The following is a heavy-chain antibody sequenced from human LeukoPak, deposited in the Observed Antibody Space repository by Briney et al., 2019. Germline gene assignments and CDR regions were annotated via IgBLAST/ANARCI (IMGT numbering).Heavy chain of an antibody. J-gene: IGHJ6*02. CDR3: ARGGIVVVPEPCYGMDV. V-gene: IGHV1-46*01. D-gene: IGHD2-2*01. CDR2: INPSSGST. CDR1: GYTFTSYY. Sequence: GASVKVSCKASGYTFTSYYMHWVPQAPGQGLEWMGIINPSSGSTSYAKKLQGRVTMTRDTSTSTVYMELSSLRSEDTAVYYCARGGIVVVPEPCYGMDVWGQGTTVTVSS.